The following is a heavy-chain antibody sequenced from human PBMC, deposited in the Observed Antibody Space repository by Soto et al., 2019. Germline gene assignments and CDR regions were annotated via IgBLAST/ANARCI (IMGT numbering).Heavy chain of an antibody. CDR2: INAGNGNT. CDR3: ARDGIAAAGTSWLDP. CDR1: GYTFTSHA. D-gene: IGHD6-13*01. V-gene: IGHV1-3*05. Sequence: QVQLVQSGAEEKKPGASVKVSCKASGYTFTSHAMHWVRQAPGQRLEWMGWINAGNGNTKYSQKFQGRVTITTDTSASTAYMGLSSLRSEDTAVYYCARDGIAAAGTSWLDPWGQGTLVTVSS. J-gene: IGHJ5*02.